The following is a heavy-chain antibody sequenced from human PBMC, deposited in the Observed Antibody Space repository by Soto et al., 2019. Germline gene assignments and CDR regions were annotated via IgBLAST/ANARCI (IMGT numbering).Heavy chain of an antibody. CDR3: VRLVGNSWLDY. J-gene: IGHJ4*02. CDR2: TYYRSQWHY. V-gene: IGHV6-1*01. Sequence: QVQLQQSGPGLVKPSQTLSLTCAIYGDSVSSNSVVWNWIRQSPSRGLEWLGRTYYRSQWHYEYAVCVQSRIRIDPDTSKNQVSLQLDSVSPEDSAVYYCVRLVGNSWLDYWGQGTLVTVSS. CDR1: GDSVSSNSVV. D-gene: IGHD4-4*01.